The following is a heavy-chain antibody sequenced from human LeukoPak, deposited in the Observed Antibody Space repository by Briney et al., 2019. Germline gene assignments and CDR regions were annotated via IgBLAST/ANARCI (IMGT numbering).Heavy chain of an antibody. CDR3: ARDSDDSSGYYSFDY. D-gene: IGHD3-22*01. CDR2: IIPICGTA. V-gene: IGHV1-69*05. Sequence: SVKVSCKASGGTFSSYAISWVRQAPGQGLEWMGRIIPICGTANYAQKFQGRVTITTDESTSTAYMELSSLRSEDTAVYYCARDSDDSSGYYSFDYWGQGTLVTVSS. CDR1: GGTFSSYA. J-gene: IGHJ4*02.